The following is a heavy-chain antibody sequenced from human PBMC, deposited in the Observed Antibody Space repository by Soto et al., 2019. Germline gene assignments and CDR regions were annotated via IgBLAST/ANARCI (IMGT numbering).Heavy chain of an antibody. J-gene: IGHJ4*02. CDR1: GFTFNTYG. V-gene: IGHV3-23*01. Sequence: GGSLRLSCATSGFTFNTYGMAWVRQAPGKGLAWVSAILGTGDRVSYVDSMKGRFTISRDNSKNTLYLQMNSLRADDTAIYYCAKYFNTGTSSTYDSWGQGTLVTVSS. CDR2: ILGTGDRV. D-gene: IGHD1-7*01. CDR3: AKYFNTGTSSTYDS.